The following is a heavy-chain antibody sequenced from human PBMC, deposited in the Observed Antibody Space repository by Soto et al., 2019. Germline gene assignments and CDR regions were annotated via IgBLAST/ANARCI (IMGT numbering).Heavy chain of an antibody. CDR3: AKDMGYSGYDNYYYYYGMDV. Sequence: GGSLRLSCAASGFTFDDYTMHWVRQAPGKGLEWVSLISWDGGSTYYADSVKGRFTISRDNSKNSLYLQMNSLRTEDTALYYCAKDMGYSGYDNYYYYYGMDVWGQGTTVTVSS. J-gene: IGHJ6*02. D-gene: IGHD5-12*01. CDR2: ISWDGGST. V-gene: IGHV3-43*01. CDR1: GFTFDDYT.